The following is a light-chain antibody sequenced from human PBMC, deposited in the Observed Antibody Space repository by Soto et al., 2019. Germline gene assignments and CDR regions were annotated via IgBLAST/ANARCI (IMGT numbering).Light chain of an antibody. J-gene: IGKJ1*01. Sequence: DIQMTQSPSTLSGSVGDRVTITCRASQTISSWLAWYKQKPGKAPKLLIYKASTLKSGVPSRVSGSGSGTAFTLTISSLQPDDFAPYYCQHYNSYSEALGQGTKVELK. V-gene: IGKV1-5*03. CDR2: KAS. CDR1: QTISSW. CDR3: QHYNSYSEA.